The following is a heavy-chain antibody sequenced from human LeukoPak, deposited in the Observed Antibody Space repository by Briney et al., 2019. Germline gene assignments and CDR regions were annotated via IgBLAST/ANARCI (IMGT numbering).Heavy chain of an antibody. Sequence: SETLSLTCTASGGTISRNGVYCGWIRQPPGKGLEWIGSIYYSKNTYYNPSLKSRDTLSADTSKNQFPLTLGSVSATDTAVYYYVSPRGFSYRYFHFGGGGTVVSVSS. CDR3: VSPRGFSYRYFHF. V-gene: IGHV4-39*01. D-gene: IGHD5-18*01. J-gene: IGHJ4*02. CDR1: GGTISRNGVY. CDR2: IYYSKNT.